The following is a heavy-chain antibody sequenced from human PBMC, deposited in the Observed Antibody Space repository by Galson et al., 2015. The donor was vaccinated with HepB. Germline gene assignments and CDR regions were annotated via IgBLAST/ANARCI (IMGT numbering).Heavy chain of an antibody. CDR2: ISGSGGST. Sequence: SLRLSCAASGFTFSSYAMSWVRQAPGKGLEWASAISGSGGSTYYAGSVKGRFTISRDNSKNTLYLQMNSLRAEDTAVYYCAKVGKDMRFGELRRIYYFDYWGQGTLVTVSS. J-gene: IGHJ4*02. D-gene: IGHD3-10*01. CDR3: AKVGKDMRFGELRRIYYFDY. V-gene: IGHV3-23*01. CDR1: GFTFSSYA.